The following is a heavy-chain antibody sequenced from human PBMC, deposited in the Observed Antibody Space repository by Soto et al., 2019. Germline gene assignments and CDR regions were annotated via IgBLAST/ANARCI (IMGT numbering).Heavy chain of an antibody. CDR3: ASITSLEWLLRSYYYGMDV. J-gene: IGHJ6*02. CDR2: ISYDGSNK. V-gene: IGHV3-30-3*01. D-gene: IGHD3-3*01. Sequence: PGGSLRLSCAASGFTFSSYAMHWVRQAPGKGLEWVAVISYDGSNKYYADSVKGRFTISRDNSKSTLYLQMNSLRAEDTAVYYCASITSLEWLLRSYYYGMDVWGQGTTVTVSS. CDR1: GFTFSSYA.